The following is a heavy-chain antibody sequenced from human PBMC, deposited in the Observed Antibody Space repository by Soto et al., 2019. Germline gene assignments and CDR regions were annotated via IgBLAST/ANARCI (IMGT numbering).Heavy chain of an antibody. D-gene: IGHD6-13*01. CDR2: VNHSGST. J-gene: IGHJ4*02. CDR3: ARGITESGSIAAAGYYFDY. Sequence: QVQLQQWGAGLLKPSETLSLTCAVYGGSFSGYYWSWIRQPPGKGLEWIGEVNHSGSTNYNSSLKSRVNISVDTSKNQCSLKLSSVTAADTAVYYCARGITESGSIAAAGYYFDYWGQGTLVTVSS. CDR1: GGSFSGYY. V-gene: IGHV4-34*01.